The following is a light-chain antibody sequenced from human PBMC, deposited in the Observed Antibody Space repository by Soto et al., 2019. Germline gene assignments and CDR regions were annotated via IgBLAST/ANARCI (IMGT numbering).Light chain of an antibody. CDR3: QPFDGSRPAFT. CDR1: QTVNSRH. J-gene: IGKJ2*01. CDR2: GAS. V-gene: IGKV3-20*01. Sequence: ESLLTQSPGTLSLSPGERATLSCRASQTVNSRHLNWYQHKPGQAPRLLIYGASIRAAGIPDRFSGSRSGADVSLCLTRLEPEDPALYSCQPFDGSRPAFTFGQGTKLEI.